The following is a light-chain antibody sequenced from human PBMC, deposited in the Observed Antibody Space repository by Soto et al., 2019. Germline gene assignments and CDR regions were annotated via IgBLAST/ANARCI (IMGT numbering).Light chain of an antibody. CDR2: EGS. CDR1: SSDVGSYNL. V-gene: IGLV2-23*01. CDR3: CSYVGTSTWV. Sequence: QSALTQPASVSGSPGQSITISCTGSSSDVGSYNLDSWYQQHPGKAPKLMIYEGSKRPSGVPNRFSGSNSGNTASLTISGLQAEDEADYYCCSYVGTSTWVFGGGTQLTVL. J-gene: IGLJ3*02.